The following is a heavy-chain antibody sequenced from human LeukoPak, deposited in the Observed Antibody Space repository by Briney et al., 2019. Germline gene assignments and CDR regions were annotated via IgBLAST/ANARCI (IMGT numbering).Heavy chain of an antibody. D-gene: IGHD3-3*01. CDR3: ATRNVLRFLEYLPYSHAFDI. J-gene: IGHJ3*02. CDR1: GYTLTELS. Sequence: GASVKVSCKVSGYTLTELSIHWVRQAPGKGLEWMGGFDPEDGETIYAQKFQGRVTMTEDTSTDTAYMELSSLRSEDTAVYYCATRNVLRFLEYLPYSHAFDIWGQGTMVTVSS. CDR2: FDPEDGET. V-gene: IGHV1-24*01.